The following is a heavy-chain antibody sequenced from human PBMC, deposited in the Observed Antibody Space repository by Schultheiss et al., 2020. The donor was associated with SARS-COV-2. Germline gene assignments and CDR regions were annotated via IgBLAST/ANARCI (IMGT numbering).Heavy chain of an antibody. CDR1: GFTFSRQG. CDR3: ARLYSPLGLGQDDALDV. Sequence: GESLKISCEASGFTFSRQGIHLVRQAPGKGLEWVTIIWHDGSQKYYADSVKGRFIISRDNSKNTVYLEMNSLRAEDTAVYYCARLYSPLGLGQDDALDVWGQGTMVTVSS. CDR2: IWHDGSQK. V-gene: IGHV3-33*01. D-gene: IGHD5-12*01. J-gene: IGHJ3*01.